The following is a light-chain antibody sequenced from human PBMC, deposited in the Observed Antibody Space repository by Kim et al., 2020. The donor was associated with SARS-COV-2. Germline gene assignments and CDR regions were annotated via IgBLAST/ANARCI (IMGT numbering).Light chain of an antibody. CDR2: DAS. CDR3: QPYFGLPPFT. Sequence: EIVMTQSPATLSVSPGDRATLSCRASQAVSNTVAWYQQKPGQPPRLLIYDASFRARGIPARFSGSGSGTEFTLTISSLQSDDFAVYYCQPYFGLPPFTFGQGTKLEI. V-gene: IGKV3-15*01. J-gene: IGKJ2*01. CDR1: QAVSNT.